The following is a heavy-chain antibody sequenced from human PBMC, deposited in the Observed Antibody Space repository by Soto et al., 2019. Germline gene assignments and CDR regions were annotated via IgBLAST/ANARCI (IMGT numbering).Heavy chain of an antibody. CDR2: IIPILGET. CDR3: ARGLGGRMDD. CDR1: GTIFSSYT. D-gene: IGHD3-16*01. J-gene: IGHJ6*02. Sequence: QVQLVQSGAEVKKPGSSVRVSCKASGTIFSSYTISWVRQAPGQGLEWMGRIIPILGETNSAQKFQGRVTLTADKSTNTAYMELNSLRLEDPAVYYCARGLGGRMDDWGQGNTVNVSS. V-gene: IGHV1-69*08.